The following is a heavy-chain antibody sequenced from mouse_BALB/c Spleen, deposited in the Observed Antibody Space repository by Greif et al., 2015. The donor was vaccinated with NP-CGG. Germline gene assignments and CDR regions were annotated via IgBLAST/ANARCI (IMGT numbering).Heavy chain of an antibody. J-gene: IGHJ3*01. V-gene: IGHV1S81*02. Sequence: QVQLQQSGAELVKPGASVKLSCKASGYTFTSYWMHWVEQRPGQGLEWIGEINPSNGRTNYNEKFKSKATLAVDKSSSTAYMQLSSLTSEDSAVYYCAVLRFAYWGQGTLVTVSA. CDR1: GYTFTSYW. CDR3: AVLRFAY. CDR2: INPSNGRT.